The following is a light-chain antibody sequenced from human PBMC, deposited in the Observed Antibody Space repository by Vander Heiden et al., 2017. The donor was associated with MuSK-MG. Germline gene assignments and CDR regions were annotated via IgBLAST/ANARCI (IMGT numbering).Light chain of an antibody. CDR1: HNDVGYNY. V-gene: IGLV2-14*03. CDR2: DVY. J-gene: IGLJ2*01. Sequence: QSALTQPASVSGSPGQSISISFTGTHNDVGYNYVSWYQQHPGNAPKLLIYDVYYRPAGIADRFSGSKSASTASLTISGLQVEDDADYYCSSDRRGHILLFGGGTKVTVL. CDR3: SSDRRGHILL.